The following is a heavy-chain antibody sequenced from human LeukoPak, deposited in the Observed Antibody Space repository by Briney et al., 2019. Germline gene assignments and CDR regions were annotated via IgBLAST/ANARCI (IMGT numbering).Heavy chain of an antibody. Sequence: VKVSCTGSGGTFSTYGINWVRQAPGQGLEWMGGITPILDIGNYAQKFQGRVTITADESTSTAYMELSSLRSEDTAVYYCAREGYSAAFDLWGQGTLVSVSS. D-gene: IGHD2-2*02. J-gene: IGHJ4*02. CDR3: AREGYSAAFDL. CDR2: ITPILDIG. CDR1: GGTFSTYG. V-gene: IGHV1-69*10.